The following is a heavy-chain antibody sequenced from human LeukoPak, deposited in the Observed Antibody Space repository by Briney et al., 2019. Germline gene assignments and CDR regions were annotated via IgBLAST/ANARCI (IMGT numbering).Heavy chain of an antibody. D-gene: IGHD3-16*01. CDR1: GGSISSSSYY. CDR2: IYNSGST. Sequence: KSSETLSLTCTVSGGSISSSSYYWGWIRQPPGKGLEWIGSIYNSGSTYYNPSLKSRVTISVDTSKNQFSLNLSSVTAADTAVYYCASRNGGADWGQGTLVTVSS. V-gene: IGHV4-39*01. J-gene: IGHJ4*02. CDR3: ASRNGGAD.